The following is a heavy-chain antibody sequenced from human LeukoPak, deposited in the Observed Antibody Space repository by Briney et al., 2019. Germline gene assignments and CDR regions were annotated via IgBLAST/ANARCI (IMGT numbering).Heavy chain of an antibody. Sequence: KPGGSLRLSCAASGFTFSSYSMTWVRQAPGKGLEWVSSISSSSSYIYYADSVKGRFTISRDNSKNTLYLQMNSLRAEDTAVYYCARDSKHYYDTSGYVIFDYWGQGTLVIVSS. CDR2: ISSSSSYI. J-gene: IGHJ4*02. V-gene: IGHV3-21*01. CDR1: GFTFSSYS. CDR3: ARDSKHYYDTSGYVIFDY. D-gene: IGHD3-22*01.